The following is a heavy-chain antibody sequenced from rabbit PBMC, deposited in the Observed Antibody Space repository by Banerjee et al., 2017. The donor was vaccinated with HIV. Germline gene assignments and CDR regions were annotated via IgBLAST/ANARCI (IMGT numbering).Heavy chain of an antibody. CDR1: EFDLSSYA. CDR2: IDPVFGST. CDR3: ARADAGSTYWGWDL. D-gene: IGHD8-1*01. Sequence: QEQLKESGGGLVQPGGSLKLSCKASEFDLSSYAMSWVRQAPGKGLEWIAYIDPVFGSTYYASWVNGRFTISRSTSLNTVTLQMTSLTAADTATYFCARADAGSTYWGWDLWGPGTLVTVS. V-gene: IGHV1S47*01. J-gene: IGHJ4*01.